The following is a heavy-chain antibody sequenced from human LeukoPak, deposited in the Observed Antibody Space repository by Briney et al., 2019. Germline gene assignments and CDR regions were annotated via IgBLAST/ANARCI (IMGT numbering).Heavy chain of an antibody. V-gene: IGHV3-23*01. CDR2: ISGSGGST. J-gene: IGHJ4*02. CDR1: GFTFSSYG. CDR3: AKDAFYCSSTSCYAFDY. D-gene: IGHD2-2*01. Sequence: GRSLRLSCAASGFTFSSYGMHWVRQAPGKGLEWVSAISGSGGSTYYADSVKGRFTISRDNSKNTLYLQMNSLRAEDTAVYYCAKDAFYCSSTSCYAFDYWGQGTLVTVSS.